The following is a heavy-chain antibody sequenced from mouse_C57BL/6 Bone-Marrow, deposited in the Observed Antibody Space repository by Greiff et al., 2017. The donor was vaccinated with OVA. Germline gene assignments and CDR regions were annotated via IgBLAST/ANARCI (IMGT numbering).Heavy chain of an antibody. CDR2: INPNNGGT. V-gene: IGHV1-26*01. J-gene: IGHJ2*01. CDR1: GYTFTDYY. CDR3: ARRSFGY. Sequence: VQLQQSGPELVKPGASVKISCKASGYTFTDYYMNWVKQSHGKSLEWIGDINPNNGGTSYNQKFKGKATLTVDKSSSTAYMELRSLTSEDSAVYYCARRSFGYWGQGTTLTVSS.